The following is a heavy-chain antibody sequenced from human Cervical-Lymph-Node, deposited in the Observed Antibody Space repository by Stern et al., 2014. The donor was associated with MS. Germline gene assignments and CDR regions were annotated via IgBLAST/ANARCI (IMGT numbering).Heavy chain of an antibody. CDR2: MNSDGSTT. CDR3: ARDVQGDGNYNLDH. D-gene: IGHD1-1*01. V-gene: IGHV3-74*01. J-gene: IGHJ4*02. CDR1: GFTLRRYW. Sequence: EVQLVESGGGLIQPGGSLRLSCAASGFTLRRYWMHWVRQAPGEGLVWLARMNSDGSTTNYADSVKGRFTISRDNAKNMVFLQVNSLRVGDTAVYYCARDVQGDGNYNLDHWGQGTLVTVSS.